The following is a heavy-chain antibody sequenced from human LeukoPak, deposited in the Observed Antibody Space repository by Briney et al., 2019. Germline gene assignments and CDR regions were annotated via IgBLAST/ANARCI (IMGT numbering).Heavy chain of an antibody. CDR1: GFIFSYYW. D-gene: IGHD4-17*01. CDR2: IKEDGSEK. CDR3: ARGHTAVTRHFDF. J-gene: IGHJ4*02. V-gene: IGHV3-7*01. Sequence: GGSLRLSCAASGFIFSYYWMSWVRQAPGKGLEWVANIKEDGSEKYYVDSVKGRFTISRDHAKNSLYLQMNSLRAEDTAVYYCARGHTAVTRHFDFWGQGTLVTVSS.